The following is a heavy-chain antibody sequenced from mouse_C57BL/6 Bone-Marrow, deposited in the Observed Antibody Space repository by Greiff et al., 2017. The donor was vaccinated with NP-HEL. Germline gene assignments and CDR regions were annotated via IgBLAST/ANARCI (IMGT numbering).Heavy chain of an antibody. CDR2: ISNGGGST. CDR1: GFTFSDYY. Sequence: EVKLVESGGGLVQPGGSLKLSCAASGFTFSDYYMYWVRQTPEKRLEWVAYISNGGGSTYYPDTVKGRFTISRDNAKNTLYLQMSRLKSEDTAMYYCARHEGYYYGLFAYWGQGTLVTVSA. J-gene: IGHJ3*01. CDR3: ARHEGYYYGLFAY. V-gene: IGHV5-12*01. D-gene: IGHD1-1*01.